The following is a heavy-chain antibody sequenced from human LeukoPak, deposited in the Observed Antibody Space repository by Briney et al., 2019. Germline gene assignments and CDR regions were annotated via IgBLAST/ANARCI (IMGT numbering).Heavy chain of an antibody. CDR1: GGTFNNFA. CDR2: IFPVFETP. D-gene: IGHD6-13*01. CDR3: ARGPHTSSWYKHAFDI. J-gene: IGHJ3*02. Sequence: SVKVSCKASGGTFNNFAICWVRQAPGQGLEWMGGIFPVFETPTYAQKFQGRVIITADESTRTAHMELSSLRSDDTAVYYCARGPHTSSWYKHAFDIWAQGTMVTVSS. V-gene: IGHV1-69*01.